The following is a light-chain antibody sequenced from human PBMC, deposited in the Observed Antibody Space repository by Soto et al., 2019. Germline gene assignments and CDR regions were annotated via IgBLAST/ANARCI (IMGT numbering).Light chain of an antibody. V-gene: IGKV4-1*01. Sequence: DIVMTQSPDSLAVSLGERATINCKSSQSVLYSTNNKNYLAWYRQKPGQPPNLLIYWASTRESGVPDRFSGSGSGTDFTLTIFSLQAEDVAVYFCQQYFRPPYTFGQRPDQEIK. CDR2: WAS. J-gene: IGKJ2*01. CDR3: QQYFRPPYT. CDR1: QSVLYSTNNKNY.